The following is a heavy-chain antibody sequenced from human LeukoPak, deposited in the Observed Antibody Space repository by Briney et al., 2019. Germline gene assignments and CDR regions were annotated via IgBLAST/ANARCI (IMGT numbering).Heavy chain of an antibody. CDR3: AIAVDSISGTGDTFDI. CDR2: IYSGGST. CDR1: GFTVSSSY. Sequence: GGSLRLSCAASGFTVSSSYMSWVRQAPGKGLEWVSVIYSGGSTYYADSLKGRFTISRDNRKNSLYLQMSSMRAEDTAVYYCAIAVDSISGTGDTFDIRGQGTMVTVSS. V-gene: IGHV3-53*01. D-gene: IGHD3-3*01. J-gene: IGHJ3*02.